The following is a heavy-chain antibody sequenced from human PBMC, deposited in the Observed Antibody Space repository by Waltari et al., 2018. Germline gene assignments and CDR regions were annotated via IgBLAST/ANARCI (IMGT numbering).Heavy chain of an antibody. CDR1: GYSISSGYS. D-gene: IGHD2-21*01. V-gene: IGHV4-38-2*01. CDR2: NFHSGST. Sequence: QVQLQESGPGLVQPSETLSLTCAVSGYSISSGYSWGWISQPPGKGLAWTGRNFHSGSTYNNPSIKSRVTISVDTSKNQFSLKLSSVTAADTAVYYCARQVKGAQHWGQGTLVTVSS. J-gene: IGHJ1*01. CDR3: ARQVKGAQH.